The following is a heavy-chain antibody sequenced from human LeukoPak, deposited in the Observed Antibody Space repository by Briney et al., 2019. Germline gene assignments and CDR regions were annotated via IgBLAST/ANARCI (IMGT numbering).Heavy chain of an antibody. CDR2: INHSGST. V-gene: IGHV4-34*01. J-gene: IGHJ6*03. Sequence: PSETLSLTCAVYGGSFSGYYWSWIRQPPGKGLEWIGEINHSGSTNYNPSLKSRVTISVDTSKNQFSLKLSSVTAADTAVYYCARGFRAAPLYYYYYYMDVWGQGTLVTVSS. D-gene: IGHD6-13*01. CDR1: GGSFSGYY. CDR3: ARGFRAAPLYYYYYYMDV.